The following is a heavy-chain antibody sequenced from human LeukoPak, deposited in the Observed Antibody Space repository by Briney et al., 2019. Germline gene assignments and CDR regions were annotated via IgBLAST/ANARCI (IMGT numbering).Heavy chain of an antibody. V-gene: IGHV3-23*01. J-gene: IGHJ4*02. CDR1: GFTFSSYA. Sequence: GGSLRLSCAASGFTFSSYAMSWARQAPGKGLEWVSAISGSGGSTYYADSVKGRFTISRDNSKNTLYLQMNSLRAEDTAVYYCAKDLKTIFGVAHAFDYWGQGALVTVSS. CDR3: AKDLKTIFGVAHAFDY. CDR2: ISGSGGST. D-gene: IGHD3-3*01.